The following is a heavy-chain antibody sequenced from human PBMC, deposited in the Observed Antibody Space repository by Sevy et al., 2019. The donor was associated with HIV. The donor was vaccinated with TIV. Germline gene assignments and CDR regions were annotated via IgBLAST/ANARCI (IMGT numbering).Heavy chain of an antibody. D-gene: IGHD1-26*01. CDR3: ARDRGSYIAFDI. CDR2: ISSSGSTI. J-gene: IGHJ3*02. V-gene: IGHV3-11*01. Sequence: GALRLSCAASGFTFSDYYMSWIRQAPGKGLEWVSYISSSGSTIYYADSVKGRFTISRDNAKNSLYLQMNSLRAEDTAVYYCARDRGSYIAFDIWGQGTMVTVSS. CDR1: GFTFSDYY.